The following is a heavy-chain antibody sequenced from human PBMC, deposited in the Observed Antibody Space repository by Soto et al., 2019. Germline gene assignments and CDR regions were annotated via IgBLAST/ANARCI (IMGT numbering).Heavy chain of an antibody. J-gene: IGHJ5*02. Sequence: PGGSLRLSCAASGFTFSDYYMSWIRQAPGKGLEWVSYISSSGSTIYYADSVKGRFTISRDNAKNSLYLQMNSLRAEDTAVYYCARGPHIVVVTAIVADPWGQGTLVTVSS. CDR2: ISSSGSTI. CDR1: GFTFSDYY. CDR3: ARGPHIVVVTAIVADP. D-gene: IGHD2-21*02. V-gene: IGHV3-11*01.